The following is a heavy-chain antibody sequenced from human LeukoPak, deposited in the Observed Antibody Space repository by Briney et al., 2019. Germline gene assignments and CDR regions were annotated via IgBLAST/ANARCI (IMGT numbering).Heavy chain of an antibody. J-gene: IGHJ4*02. D-gene: IGHD5-12*01. CDR1: GGSISSYY. CDR3: ARSLATYYFDY. Sequence: SETLTLTCTVSGGSISSYYWSWIRQPPGKGLEWIGYIYYSGSTNYNPSLKSRVTISVDTSKNQFSLKLSSVTAAGTAVYYCARSLATYYFDYWGQGTLVTVSS. V-gene: IGHV4-59*01. CDR2: IYYSGST.